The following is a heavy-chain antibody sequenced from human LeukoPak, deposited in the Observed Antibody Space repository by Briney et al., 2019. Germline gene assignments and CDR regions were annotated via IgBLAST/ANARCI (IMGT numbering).Heavy chain of an antibody. J-gene: IGHJ4*02. Sequence: KPSETLSLTCTVSGYSISSGYYWGWIRPPPGKGLEWIGSIYHSGSTYYNPSLKSRVTISVDTSKNQFSLKLSSVTAADTAVYYCARDRGYDYVWGSYRYDYWGQGTLVTVSS. CDR3: ARDRGYDYVWGSYRYDY. CDR1: GYSISSGYY. V-gene: IGHV4-38-2*02. CDR2: IYHSGST. D-gene: IGHD3-16*02.